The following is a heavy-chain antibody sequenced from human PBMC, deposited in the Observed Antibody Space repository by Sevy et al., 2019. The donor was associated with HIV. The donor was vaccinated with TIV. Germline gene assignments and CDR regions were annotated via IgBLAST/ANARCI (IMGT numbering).Heavy chain of an antibody. CDR2: IYYSGST. CDR1: GGSISSGGYY. J-gene: IGHJ4*02. D-gene: IGHD5-18*01. V-gene: IGHV4-31*03. Sequence: SDTLSLTCTVSGGSISSGGYYWSWIRQHPGKGLEWIGYIYYSGSTYYNPSLKSRVTISVDTSKNQFSLKLSSVTAADTAVYYCARFRDTAMVTSFDYWGQGTLVTVSS. CDR3: ARFRDTAMVTSFDY.